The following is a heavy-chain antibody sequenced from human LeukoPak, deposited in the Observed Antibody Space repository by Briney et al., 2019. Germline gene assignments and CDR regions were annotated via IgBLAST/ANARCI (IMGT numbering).Heavy chain of an antibody. D-gene: IGHD6-13*01. J-gene: IGHJ1*01. Sequence: ASVKVPCKASGYTFTSYYMHWVRQAPGQGPEWMGVINTSGGSTSYAQKFQGRVTMTRDTSTSTVYMELSSLRSEDTAVYYCARGTGIAAAVTSLFQYWGQGTLVTVSS. V-gene: IGHV1-46*01. CDR1: GYTFTSYY. CDR2: INTSGGST. CDR3: ARGTGIAAAVTSLFQY.